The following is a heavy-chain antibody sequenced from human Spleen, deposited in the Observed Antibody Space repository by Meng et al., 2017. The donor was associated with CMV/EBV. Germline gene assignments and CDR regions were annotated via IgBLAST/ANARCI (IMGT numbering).Heavy chain of an antibody. Sequence: GGSLRLSCAASGFTFSSYAMNWVRQAPGQGLEWVSAISGSGGGTYYADSVKGRFTISRDNSKNTLYLQMSSLRAEDTAVYYCAKDLVVGTTAVYYYNGMDVWGQGTTVTVSS. CDR1: GFTFSSYA. D-gene: IGHD1-26*01. CDR3: AKDLVVGTTAVYYYNGMDV. V-gene: IGHV3-23*01. J-gene: IGHJ6*02. CDR2: ISGSGGGT.